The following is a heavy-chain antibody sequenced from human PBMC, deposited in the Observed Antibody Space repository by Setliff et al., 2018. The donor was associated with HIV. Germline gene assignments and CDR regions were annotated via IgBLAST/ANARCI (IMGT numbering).Heavy chain of an antibody. CDR3: AGQVTGYHDFWSGYLGYFDY. D-gene: IGHD3-3*01. J-gene: IGHJ4*02. V-gene: IGHV4-39*01. CDR1: GGSISSNIYF. Sequence: SETLSLTCTVSGGSISSNIYFWGWIRQPPGKGLEWIGSIYYSGSAYYNSSLRSRLTISVDTSKNQFSLKLKSVTAADTAVYYCAGQVTGYHDFWSGYLGYFDYWGQGRLVTVSS. CDR2: IYYSGSA.